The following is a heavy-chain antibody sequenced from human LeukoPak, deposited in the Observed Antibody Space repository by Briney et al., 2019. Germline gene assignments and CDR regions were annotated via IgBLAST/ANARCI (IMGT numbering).Heavy chain of an antibody. J-gene: IGHJ4*02. Sequence: TGGSLRLSCAASGFTFSYYDMHWVRQATGKTLEWVSAIGTVGDTDYSGSVKGRFTISRENGKNSLYLQMNSLRTGDTAVYYCVRGRAAKYSDSSGFYPYWGQGTLVTVSS. CDR1: GFTFSYYD. CDR2: IGTVGDT. V-gene: IGHV3-13*01. CDR3: VRGRAAKYSDSSGFYPY. D-gene: IGHD3-22*01.